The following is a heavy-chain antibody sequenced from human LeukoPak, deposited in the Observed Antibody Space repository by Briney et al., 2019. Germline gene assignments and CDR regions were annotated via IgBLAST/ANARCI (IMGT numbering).Heavy chain of an antibody. J-gene: IGHJ4*02. CDR3: AREPNYYDSSGYPD. CDR2: IYHSGST. V-gene: IGHV4-4*02. Sequence: PSETLSLTCAVSGGSISSSNWWSWVRQPPGKGLEWIGEIYHSGSTNYNPSLKSRVTISVDKSRNQFSLKLSSVTAADTAVYYCAREPNYYDSSGYPDWGQGTLVTVSS. CDR1: GGSISSSNW. D-gene: IGHD3-22*01.